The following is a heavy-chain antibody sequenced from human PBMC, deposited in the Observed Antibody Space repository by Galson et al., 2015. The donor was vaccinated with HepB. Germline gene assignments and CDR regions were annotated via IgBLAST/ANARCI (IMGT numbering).Heavy chain of an antibody. CDR2: INSDGSST. CDR3: ARAIDGRMVYYYYYYYMDV. CDR1: GFTFSSYW. V-gene: IGHV3-74*01. Sequence: SLRLSCAASGFTFSSYWMHWVRQAPGKGLVWVSRINSDGSSTSYADSVKGRFTISRDNAKNTLYLQMNSLRAEDTAVYYCARAIDGRMVYYYYYYYMDVWGKGTTVTVSS. J-gene: IGHJ6*03. D-gene: IGHD2-8*01.